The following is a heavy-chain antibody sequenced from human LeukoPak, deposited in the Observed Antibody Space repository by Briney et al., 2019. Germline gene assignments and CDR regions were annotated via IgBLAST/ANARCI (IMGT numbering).Heavy chain of an antibody. CDR1: GFTLSSHA. CDR2: ILYDGINE. D-gene: IGHD6-19*01. Sequence: GGSLRLSCAASGFTLSSHAMHWVRQAPGKGLEWVAGILYDGINEYYADSVKGRFTIFRDTSKNTLFLQMNSLRTEDTAVYSCAREGGSRGYAFDIWGQGTLVSVSS. CDR3: AREGGSRGYAFDI. J-gene: IGHJ3*02. V-gene: IGHV3-30*04.